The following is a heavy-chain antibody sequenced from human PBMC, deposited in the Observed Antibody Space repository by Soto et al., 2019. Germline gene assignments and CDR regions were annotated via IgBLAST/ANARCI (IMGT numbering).Heavy chain of an antibody. V-gene: IGHV4-39*01. J-gene: IGHJ5*02. Sequence: SETLSLTCTVSGGSISSSSYYWGWIRQTPGKGLEWIGSIYYSGSTYYNPSLKSRVTISVDTSKNQFSLKLSSVTAADTAVYYCARRGDIVVVPAAQGFDPWGQGTLVTVSS. D-gene: IGHD2-2*01. CDR1: GGSISSSSYY. CDR3: ARRGDIVVVPAAQGFDP. CDR2: IYYSGST.